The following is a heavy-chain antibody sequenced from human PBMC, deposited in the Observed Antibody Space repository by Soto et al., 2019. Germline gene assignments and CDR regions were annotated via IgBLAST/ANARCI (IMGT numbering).Heavy chain of an antibody. J-gene: IGHJ4*02. CDR1: GGSFSGYY. CDR2: ISHSGST. CDR3: ARGTLRYFDWLLYSPVAFDY. Sequence: PSETLSLTCAVYGGSFSGYYWSWIRQPPGKGLEWIGEISHSGSTNYNPSLKSRVTISVDTSKNQFSLKLSSVTAADTAVYYCARGTLRYFDWLLYSPVAFDYWGQGTLVTVS. V-gene: IGHV4-34*01. D-gene: IGHD3-9*01.